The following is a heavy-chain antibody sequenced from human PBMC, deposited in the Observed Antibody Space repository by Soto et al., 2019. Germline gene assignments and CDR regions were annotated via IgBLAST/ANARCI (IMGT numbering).Heavy chain of an antibody. Sequence: SESLSLTCTVSGGSISSYYWSWIRQPPGKGLEWIGYIYYSGSTNYNPSLKSRVTISVDTSKNQFSLKLSSVTAADMAVYYCARGTTTVTTFDDWGQGTRVTV. V-gene: IGHV4-59*01. CDR3: ARGTTTVTTFDD. CDR1: GGSISSYY. J-gene: IGHJ4*02. CDR2: IYYSGST. D-gene: IGHD4-17*01.